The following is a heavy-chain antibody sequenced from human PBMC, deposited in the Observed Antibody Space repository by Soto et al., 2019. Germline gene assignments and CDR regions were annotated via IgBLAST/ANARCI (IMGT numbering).Heavy chain of an antibody. CDR3: ARDSSSGWYHDY. D-gene: IGHD6-19*01. CDR2: IYSGGST. CDR1: GFTVRSNY. V-gene: IGHV3-66*01. J-gene: IGHJ4*02. Sequence: PGGSLRLSCAASGFTVRSNYMSWVRQAPGKGLEWVSVIYSGGSTSYADSVKGRFTISRDTSKNTLYLQMNSLRVEDTAVYYCARDSSSGWYHDYWGQGTLVTVSS.